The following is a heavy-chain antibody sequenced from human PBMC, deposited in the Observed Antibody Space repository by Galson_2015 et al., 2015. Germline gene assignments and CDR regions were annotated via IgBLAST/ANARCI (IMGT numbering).Heavy chain of an antibody. D-gene: IGHD3-10*01. J-gene: IGHJ4*02. Sequence: PALVKPTQTLTLTCTFSGFSLSTSGVGVGWIRQPPGKALEWLALIYWDDDKRYSPSLKSRLTITKDTSKNQVVLTMTNMDPVDTATYYCAHRRGFGKTGLFDYWGQGTLVTVSS. CDR2: IYWDDDK. CDR3: AHRRGFGKTGLFDY. CDR1: GFSLSTSGVG. V-gene: IGHV2-5*02.